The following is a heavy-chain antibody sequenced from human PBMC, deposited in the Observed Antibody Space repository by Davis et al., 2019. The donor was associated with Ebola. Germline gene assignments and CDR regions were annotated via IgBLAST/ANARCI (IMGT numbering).Heavy chain of an antibody. J-gene: IGHJ6*02. V-gene: IGHV5-51*01. Sequence: GESLKISCKGSGYSFTSYWIGWVRQMPGKGLEWMGIIYPGDSDTRYSLSFQGQVTISADKSISTAYLQWSSLKASDTAMYYCARLRGYCSSTSCYTGLYYYGMDVWGQGTTVTVSS. CDR1: GYSFTSYW. D-gene: IGHD2-2*02. CDR3: ARLRGYCSSTSCYTGLYYYGMDV. CDR2: IYPGDSDT.